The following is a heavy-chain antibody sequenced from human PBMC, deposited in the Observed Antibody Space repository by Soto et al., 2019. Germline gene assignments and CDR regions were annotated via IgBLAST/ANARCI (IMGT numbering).Heavy chain of an antibody. J-gene: IGHJ6*02. D-gene: IGHD2-8*01. Sequence: QVQLQESGPGLVKPSGTLSLTCAVSGGSISSSNWWSWVRQPPGKGLEWIGEIYHSGSTNYNPSLTRRATISVDKSQNHFPLKLPSVTAADTAVYSCARVVCGSYYGMALWGQGPTVTVSS. CDR2: IYHSGST. CDR3: ARVVCGSYYGMAL. V-gene: IGHV4-4*02. CDR1: GGSISSSNW.